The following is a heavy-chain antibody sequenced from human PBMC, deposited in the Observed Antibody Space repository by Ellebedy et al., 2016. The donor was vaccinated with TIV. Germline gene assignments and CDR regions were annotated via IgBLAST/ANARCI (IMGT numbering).Heavy chain of an antibody. CDR3: ARDTRFIDQQHNWFDP. Sequence: GESLKISCAASGFIFSDYYMIWIRQAPGKGLECVSYITSSCSPTYYADSVRGRFTISRDNAKNSLYLQMNSLRAEDTAVYFCARDTRFIDQQHNWFDPWGQGTLVTVSS. J-gene: IGHJ5*02. D-gene: IGHD1/OR15-1a*01. CDR2: ITSSCSPT. CDR1: GFIFSDYY. V-gene: IGHV3-11*01.